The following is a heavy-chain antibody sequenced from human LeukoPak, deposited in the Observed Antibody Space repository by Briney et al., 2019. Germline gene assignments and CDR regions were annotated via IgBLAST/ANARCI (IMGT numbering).Heavy chain of an antibody. J-gene: IGHJ3*02. V-gene: IGHV1-3*01. CDR2: INAGNGNT. Sequence: ASVKVSCKASGYTFTSYAMHWVRQAPGQRLEWMGWINAGNGNTKYSQKFQGRVTITRNTSISTAYMELSSLRSEDTAIYYCARAGAYSSSWYPLGAFDIWGQGTMVTVSS. CDR3: ARAGAYSSSWYPLGAFDI. D-gene: IGHD6-13*01. CDR1: GYTFTSYA.